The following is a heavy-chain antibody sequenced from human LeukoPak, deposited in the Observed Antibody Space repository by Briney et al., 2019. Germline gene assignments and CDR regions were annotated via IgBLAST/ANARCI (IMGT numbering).Heavy chain of an antibody. CDR2: INHSGST. CDR3: ARRGWGGYYYDSNFDY. Sequence: SETLSLTCAVYGGSFSGYYWSWIRQPPGKGLEWIGEINHSGSTNYNPSLKSRVTISVDTSKNQFSLKLSSVTAADTAVYYCARRGWGGYYYDSNFDYWGQGTLVTVSS. V-gene: IGHV4-34*01. J-gene: IGHJ4*02. CDR1: GGSFSGYY. D-gene: IGHD3-22*01.